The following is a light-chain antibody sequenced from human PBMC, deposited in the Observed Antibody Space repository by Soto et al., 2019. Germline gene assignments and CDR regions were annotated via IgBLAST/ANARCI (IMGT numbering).Light chain of an antibody. J-gene: IGKJ2*01. V-gene: IGKV1-39*01. CDR3: QHSFGMAPYS. CDR2: AAS. CDR1: QTISNY. Sequence: EIHVTQSPSSLSASLGDTVTITCRTSQTISNYVHWYQHRPRKAPRLLISAASTLQEGVPSRFSDSGSGTLFTRTISSLQSEDFATYYFQHSFGMAPYSFGPGTKVDI.